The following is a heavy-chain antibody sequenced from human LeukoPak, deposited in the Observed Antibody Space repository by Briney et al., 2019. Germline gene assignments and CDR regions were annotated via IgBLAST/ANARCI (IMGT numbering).Heavy chain of an antibody. CDR2: INHSGST. Sequence: SETLSLTCAVYGGSFSGYYWSWTRQPPGKGLEWIGEINHSGSTNYNPSLKSRVTISVDTSKNQFSLKLSSVTAADTAVYYCARAEYCSSTSCSLDWFDPWGQGTLVTVSS. CDR3: ARAEYCSSTSCSLDWFDP. D-gene: IGHD2-2*01. CDR1: GGSFSGYY. V-gene: IGHV4-34*01. J-gene: IGHJ5*02.